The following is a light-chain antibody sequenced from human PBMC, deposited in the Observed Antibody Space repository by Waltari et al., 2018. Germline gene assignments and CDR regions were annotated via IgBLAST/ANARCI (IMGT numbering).Light chain of an antibody. CDR1: QTVSTF. Sequence: EIVLTQSPATQSLSPGERATLSCRASQTVSTFLAWYQQKPGQAPRLLIYEASNRAAGIPARFSGSGSGTEFTLTISSLEPEDSAVYYCQQRKDWPPITFGQGTRLEIK. CDR2: EAS. J-gene: IGKJ5*01. V-gene: IGKV3-11*01. CDR3: QQRKDWPPIT.